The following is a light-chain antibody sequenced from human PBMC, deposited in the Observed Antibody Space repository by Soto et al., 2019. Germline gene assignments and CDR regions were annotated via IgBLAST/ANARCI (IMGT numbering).Light chain of an antibody. V-gene: IGLV2-14*01. CDR1: STDVGRYNY. J-gene: IGLJ1*01. Sequence: QSALTQPASVSGSPGQSITISCTGTSTDVGRYNYVSWYQQHPGKAPKLMVYDVSNRPSWVSNRFSGSKSGITASLTISGLQAEDEADYYCTSYTRDSTYVFGTGTRSPS. CDR3: TSYTRDSTYV. CDR2: DVS.